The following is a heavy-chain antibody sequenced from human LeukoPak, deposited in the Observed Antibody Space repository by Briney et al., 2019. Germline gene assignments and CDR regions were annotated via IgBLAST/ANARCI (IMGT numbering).Heavy chain of an antibody. Sequence: PGGSLRLSCAASGFTFNYFWMHWVRQVPGKGLVWVSGINNDGTATYYADSVKGRFTISRDNAKSTVYLQMNGLRAEDTTVYYCATESEYWGQGTLVTVSS. CDR2: INNDGTAT. J-gene: IGHJ4*02. V-gene: IGHV3-74*01. CDR1: GFTFNYFW. CDR3: ATESEY.